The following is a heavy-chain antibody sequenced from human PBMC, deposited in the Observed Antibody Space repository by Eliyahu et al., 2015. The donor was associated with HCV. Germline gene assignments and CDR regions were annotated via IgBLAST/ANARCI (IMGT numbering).Heavy chain of an antibody. V-gene: IGHV3-7*01. CDR3: AREKGFWFDA. CDR1: GFAFSTYW. J-gene: IGHJ5*02. Sequence: DVQLAESGGGLVQPGGSLSLXCAAXGFAFSTYWMIWVRQAPGKGLEWVATIKQDGREKQYVDSVRGRFTVSRDNAQNSLYLQMNSLRPEDTAVYFCAREKGFWFDAWGQGTLVTVSS. CDR2: IKQDGREK.